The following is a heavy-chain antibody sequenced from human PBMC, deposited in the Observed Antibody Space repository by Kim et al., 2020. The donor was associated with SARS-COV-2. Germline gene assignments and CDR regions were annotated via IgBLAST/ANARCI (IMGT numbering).Heavy chain of an antibody. V-gene: IGHV4-39*01. CDR2: RFHRGDS. J-gene: IGHJ4*02. CDR3: ARLPLTAYGDLSPFDH. CDR1: GGSISSGSYY. D-gene: IGHD3-10*01. Sequence: SETLSLTCSVSGGSISSGSYYWAWIRQPPGKGLEWIGNRFHRGDSYYNPSLHSRVTISLDTSENRVSLTLTSVTAADTATYSCARLPLTAYGDLSPFDHWGQGISVAISS.